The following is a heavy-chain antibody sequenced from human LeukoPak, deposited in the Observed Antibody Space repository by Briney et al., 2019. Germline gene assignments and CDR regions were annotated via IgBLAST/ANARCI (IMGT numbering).Heavy chain of an antibody. Sequence: SETLSLTCTVSGGSISSYYWSWIRQPPGKGLEWIGHIYYSGSTNYNPSLKSRVTISVDTSKNQFSLKLGSVTAADTAVYYCARTRYYDILTGHQPFDYWGQGTLVTVPS. V-gene: IGHV4-59*01. CDR2: IYYSGST. CDR3: ARTRYYDILTGHQPFDY. CDR1: GGSISSYY. J-gene: IGHJ4*02. D-gene: IGHD3-9*01.